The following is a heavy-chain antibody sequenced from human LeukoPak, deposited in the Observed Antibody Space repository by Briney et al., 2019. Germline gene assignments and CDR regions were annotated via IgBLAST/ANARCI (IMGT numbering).Heavy chain of an antibody. CDR2: ISAYNGNT. Sequence: ASVKVSCKASGYTFTSFGISWVRQAPGQGLEWMGWISAYNGNTHYAQKLQGRVTMTTDTSTSTAYMELRSLRSDDTAVYYCARVWIHLWFRPINIDYWGQGTLVTVSS. D-gene: IGHD5-18*01. V-gene: IGHV1-18*01. CDR3: ARVWIHLWFRPINIDY. J-gene: IGHJ4*02. CDR1: GYTFTSFG.